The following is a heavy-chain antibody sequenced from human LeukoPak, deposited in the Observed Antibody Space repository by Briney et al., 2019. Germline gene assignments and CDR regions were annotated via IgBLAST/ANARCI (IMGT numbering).Heavy chain of an antibody. J-gene: IGHJ4*02. Sequence: ASVKVSCKASGYTFSSYALHWVRQAPGQRLEWMGWINTANGNTRYSQKFQGRVTITRDTSASTAYMELSSLSSEDTAVYYCARWWDSSGFDDWGQGTLVTVSS. V-gene: IGHV1-3*04. CDR2: INTANGNT. CDR3: ARWWDSSGFDD. D-gene: IGHD3-22*01. CDR1: GYTFSSYA.